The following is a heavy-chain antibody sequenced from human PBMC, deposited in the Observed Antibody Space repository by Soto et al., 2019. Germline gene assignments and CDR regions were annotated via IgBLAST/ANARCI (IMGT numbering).Heavy chain of an antibody. V-gene: IGHV1-8*01. D-gene: IGHD2-15*01. J-gene: IGHJ5*02. CDR1: GYTFTSYD. CDR2: MNPNSGNT. Sequence: ASVKVSCKASGYTFTSYDINWVRQATGQGLEWMGWMNPNSGNTGYAQKFQGRVTMTRNTSISTAYMELSSLRSEDTAVYYCASARYCSGGSCYSRFDPWGQGTLVTVSS. CDR3: ASARYCSGGSCYSRFDP.